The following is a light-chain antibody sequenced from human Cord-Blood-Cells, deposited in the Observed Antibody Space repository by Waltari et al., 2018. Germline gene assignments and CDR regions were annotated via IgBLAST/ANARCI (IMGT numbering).Light chain of an antibody. V-gene: IGLV2-23*03. CDR3: CSYAGSSTFVV. J-gene: IGLJ2*01. CDR2: EGS. Sequence: QSALTQPASVSGSPGQSITISCTGTSSDVGSYNLVSLYQQHPGKAPKLMIYEGSKRRSGVSNRFSGSKSGNTASLTISGLQAEDEADYYCCSYAGSSTFVVFGGGTKLTVL. CDR1: SSDVGSYNL.